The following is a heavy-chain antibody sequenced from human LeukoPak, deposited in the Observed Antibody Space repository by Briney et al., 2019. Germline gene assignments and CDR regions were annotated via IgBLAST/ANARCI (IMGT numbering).Heavy chain of an antibody. V-gene: IGHV3-43*01. D-gene: IGHD7-27*01. J-gene: IGHJ4*02. Sequence: GGSLRLSCAASGFTFSTYWMHWVRQAPGKGLEWVSLISWNAGSTFYADSVKGRFTISRDNSKDSLYLQMNSLRNEDTALYYCAKGALGIGPFDYWGQGTLVTVSS. CDR3: AKGALGIGPFDY. CDR1: GFTFSTYW. CDR2: ISWNAGST.